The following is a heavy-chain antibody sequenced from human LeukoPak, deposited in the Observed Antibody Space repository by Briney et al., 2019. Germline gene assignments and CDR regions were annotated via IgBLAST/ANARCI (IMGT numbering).Heavy chain of an antibody. CDR1: GYTLSNYG. Sequence: ASVKVSCKASGYTLSNYGITWLRQAPGQGLEWVGWIAAYNQNTNYALDLLGRVTLTTDTLTSTAYMELRSLRSDDTAIYFCARVKYRNAWYGAYFDHWGQGTLVTVS. CDR2: IAAYNQNT. V-gene: IGHV1-18*01. J-gene: IGHJ4*02. D-gene: IGHD6-19*01. CDR3: ARVKYRNAWYGAYFDH.